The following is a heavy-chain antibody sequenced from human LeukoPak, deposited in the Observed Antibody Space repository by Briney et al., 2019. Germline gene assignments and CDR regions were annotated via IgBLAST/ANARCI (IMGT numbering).Heavy chain of an antibody. CDR2: ISGDGGST. CDR1: GFTFDDYA. CDR3: ASSGSYGY. D-gene: IGHD1-26*01. V-gene: IGHV3-43*02. Sequence: PGGSLRLSCAASGFTFDDYAMHWVRQAPGKGLEWVSLISGDGGSTYYADSVKGRFTISRDNSKNTLYLQMNSLRAEDTAVYYCASSGSYGYWGQGTLVTVSS. J-gene: IGHJ4*02.